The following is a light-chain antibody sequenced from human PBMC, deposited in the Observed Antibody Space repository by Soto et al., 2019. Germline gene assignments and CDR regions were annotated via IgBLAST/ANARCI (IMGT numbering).Light chain of an antibody. V-gene: IGKV1-39*01. CDR3: QQSYSTLPFT. CDR1: QSISSY. J-gene: IGKJ2*01. CDR2: ATS. Sequence: DIQMTQSPSSLSASVGDRVTITCRASQSISSYLNWYQQKPGKAPKLLIYATSRLQSGVPSRFSGSGSRTDFALTISSLQHEDFATYYCQQSYSTLPFTFGQGTKLEIK.